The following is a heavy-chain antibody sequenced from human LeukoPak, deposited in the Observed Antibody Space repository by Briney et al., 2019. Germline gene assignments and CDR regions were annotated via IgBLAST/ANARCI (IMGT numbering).Heavy chain of an antibody. CDR3: ARGGITGTTRGPTRLNDAFDI. Sequence: ASVKVSCKASGYTFIGYYMHWVRQAPGQGLEWMGWINPNSGGTNYAQKFQGWVTMTRDTSISTAYMELSRLRSDDTAVYYCARGGITGTTRGPTRLNDAFDIWGQGTMVTVSS. CDR1: GYTFIGYY. V-gene: IGHV1-2*04. J-gene: IGHJ3*02. D-gene: IGHD1-20*01. CDR2: INPNSGGT.